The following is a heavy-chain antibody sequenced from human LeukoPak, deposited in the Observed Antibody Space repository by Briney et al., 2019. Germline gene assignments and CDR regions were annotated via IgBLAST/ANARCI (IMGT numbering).Heavy chain of an antibody. CDR3: ARDQGCSGGSCYKYAFDI. D-gene: IGHD2-15*01. V-gene: IGHV1-69*05. CDR1: GYTFTSYA. J-gene: IGHJ3*02. CDR2: IIPIFGTA. Sequence: GASVKVSCKASGYTFTSYAISWVRQAPGQGLEWMGGIIPIFGTANYAQKFQGRVTITTDESTSTAYMELSSLRSEDTAVYYCARDQGCSGGSCYKYAFDIWGQGTMVTVSS.